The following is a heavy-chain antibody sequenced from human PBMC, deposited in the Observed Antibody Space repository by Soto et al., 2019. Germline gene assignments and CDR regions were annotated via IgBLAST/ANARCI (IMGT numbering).Heavy chain of an antibody. CDR3: ARDSHYYDSSGYYYWFEP. CDR1: GGSISSGGYY. CDR2: IYYSGST. V-gene: IGHV4-31*03. D-gene: IGHD3-22*01. Sequence: SETLSLTCTVSGGSISSGGYYLSWIRQHPGKGLEWIGYIYYSGSTYYNPSLKSRVTISVDTSKNQFSLKLSSVTAADTAVYYCARDSHYYDSSGYYYWFEPWGKGTLVTVSS. J-gene: IGHJ5*02.